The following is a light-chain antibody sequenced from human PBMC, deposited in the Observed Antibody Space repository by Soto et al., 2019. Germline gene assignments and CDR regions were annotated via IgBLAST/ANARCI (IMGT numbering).Light chain of an antibody. Sequence: QSALTQPASVSGSPGQSITISCTGTSSDVGGYNFVSWYQQHPGKAPGLIIYEVSSRPSGVSYRFSGSKSGNTASLTISGLQAEDEADYYCSSYTLRNTLVLFGGGTKVTVL. J-gene: IGLJ3*02. V-gene: IGLV2-14*01. CDR3: SSYTLRNTLVL. CDR2: EVS. CDR1: SSDVGGYNF.